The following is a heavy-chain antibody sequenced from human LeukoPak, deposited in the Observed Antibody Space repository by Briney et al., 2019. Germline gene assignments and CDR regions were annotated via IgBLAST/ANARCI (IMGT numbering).Heavy chain of an antibody. V-gene: IGHV3-23*01. CDR2: IRPTGTNT. D-gene: IGHD3-3*02. CDR3: AKLAFYETSAPLRDISF. Sequence: PGGSLRLSCAASGFPFNTYAMSWVRQAPGKGLEYISVIRPTGTNTYYASSVKGRFTISRDDSRTTMYLRMSSLRAEDTAIYYCAKLAFYETSAPLRDISFWGQGTLVTVSS. J-gene: IGHJ4*02. CDR1: GFPFNTYA.